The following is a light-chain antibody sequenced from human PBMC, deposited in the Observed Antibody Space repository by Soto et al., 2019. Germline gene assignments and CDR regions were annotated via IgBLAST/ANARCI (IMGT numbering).Light chain of an antibody. CDR1: SSDVGGYNY. Sequence: QSVLTQPPSASGSPGQSVAISCTGTSSDVGGYNYVSWYQQHPGKAPKLMIYEVSKRPSGVPDRFSGSKSGNTAFLTVSGLQAEDEADYYSGSYAGIHIVFGTGTKVTVL. CDR3: GSYAGIHIV. J-gene: IGLJ1*01. V-gene: IGLV2-8*01. CDR2: EVS.